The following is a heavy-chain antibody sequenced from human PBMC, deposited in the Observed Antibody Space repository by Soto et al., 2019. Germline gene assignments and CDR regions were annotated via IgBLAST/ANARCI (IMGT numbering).Heavy chain of an antibody. J-gene: IGHJ4*02. V-gene: IGHV3-30-3*01. CDR3: ARTDTAMVTGFDY. D-gene: IGHD5-18*01. CDR1: GFTFSSYA. Sequence: QVQLVESGGGVVQPGRSLRLSCAASGFTFSSYAMHWVRQAPGKGLEWVAVISYDGSNKYYADSVKGRFTISRDNSKNTLYLQVNSLRAEDTAVYYCARTDTAMVTGFDYWGQGTLVTVSS. CDR2: ISYDGSNK.